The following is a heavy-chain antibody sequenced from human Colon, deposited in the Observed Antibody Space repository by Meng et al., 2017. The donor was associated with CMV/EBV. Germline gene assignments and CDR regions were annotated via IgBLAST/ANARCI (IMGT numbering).Heavy chain of an antibody. V-gene: IGHV4-39*07. J-gene: IGHJ4*02. Sequence: SETLSLTCTVSGGSISSSSYYWGWIRQPPGKGLEWIGSIYYSGSTYYNPSLKSRVTISVDTSKNQFSLKLGSVTAADTAVYYCARDLRYYDFWSGYIDYWGQGTLVTVSS. D-gene: IGHD3-3*01. CDR1: GGSISSSSYY. CDR3: ARDLRYYDFWSGYIDY. CDR2: IYYSGST.